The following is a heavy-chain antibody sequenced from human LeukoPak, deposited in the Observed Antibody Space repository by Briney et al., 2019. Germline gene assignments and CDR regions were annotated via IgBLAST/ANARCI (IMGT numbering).Heavy chain of an antibody. CDR1: GFAFSSYA. CDR3: AKVRYPHSSGWFHFDY. J-gene: IGHJ4*02. V-gene: IGHV3-23*01. Sequence: GGSLRLSCVASGFAFSSYAMSWVRQAPGKGLEWISVIGTSGSNRNYAVSVKGRFIISRDNSKNTLYLRMSSLRAEDAAVYYCAKVRYPHSSGWFHFDYWGQGLLVTVSS. D-gene: IGHD6-19*01. CDR2: IGTSGSNR.